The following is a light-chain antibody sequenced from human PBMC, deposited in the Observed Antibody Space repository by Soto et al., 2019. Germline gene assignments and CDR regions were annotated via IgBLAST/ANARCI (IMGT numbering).Light chain of an antibody. J-gene: IGKJ2*01. CDR1: QGIGTD. V-gene: IGKV1-6*02. Sequence: AIQLTQSPSSLSASVGDRVTFTCRAIQGIGTDLAWYQQKPGIAPKLLIYGASTLQSGVPSRFSGSGSGAYFTLSISNQQPEDFSTYYRQHGYSYPYTFCPGTKLQIK. CDR2: GAS. CDR3: QHGYSYPYT.